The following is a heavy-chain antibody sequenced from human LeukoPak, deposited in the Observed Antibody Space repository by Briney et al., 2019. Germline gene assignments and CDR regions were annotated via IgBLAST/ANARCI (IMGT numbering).Heavy chain of an antibody. D-gene: IGHD6-19*01. CDR1: GGSISSYY. V-gene: IGHV4-59*01. Sequence: SETLSLTCTVSGGSISSYYWSWIRQPPGKGLEWIGYIYYSGSTNYNPSLKSRVTISVDTSKNQFSLKLSSVTGADPPENYGAGGGLSSDGKKAFEIWGQGKMGPV. J-gene: IGHJ3*02. CDR2: IYYSGST. CDR3: AGGGLSSDGKKAFEI.